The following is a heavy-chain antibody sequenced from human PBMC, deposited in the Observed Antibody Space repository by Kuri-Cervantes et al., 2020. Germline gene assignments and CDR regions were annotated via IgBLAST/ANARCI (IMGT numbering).Heavy chain of an antibody. CDR1: GGSFSGYS. CDR3: ARDYFRSGWYGGVGY. V-gene: IGHV4-34*01. J-gene: IGHJ4*02. Sequence: SETLSLTCAVNGGSFSGYSWTWIRQPPGKGLEWIGEINHRGSTNYNPSLKSRVTISVDTSKNQFSLKLSSVTAADTAVYYCARDYFRSGWYGGVGYWGQGTLVTVSS. CDR2: INHRGST. D-gene: IGHD6-19*01.